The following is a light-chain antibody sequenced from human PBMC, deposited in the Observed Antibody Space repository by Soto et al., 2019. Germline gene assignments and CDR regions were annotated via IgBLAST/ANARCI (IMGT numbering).Light chain of an antibody. J-gene: IGKJ2*01. CDR1: QSLLHTNGYNY. Sequence: DIVMTQSPLFLPVTPGEPASISCGSSQSLLHTNGYNYLDWYLQKPGQSPQLLIYLGSKRASGVPDRFSGSGSGTDFTLKIDRVEAEDVGTYYCMRASPNPFFGQGTKLEIK. CDR3: MRASPNPF. CDR2: LGS. V-gene: IGKV2-28*01.